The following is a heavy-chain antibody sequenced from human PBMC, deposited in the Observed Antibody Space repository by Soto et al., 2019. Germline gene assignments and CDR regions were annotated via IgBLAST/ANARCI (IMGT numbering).Heavy chain of an antibody. CDR1: GFTFSSYA. D-gene: IGHD6-19*01. V-gene: IGHV3-23*01. Sequence: GGSLRLSCAASGFTFSSYAMSWVRQAPGKGLEWVSAISGSGGSTYYADSVKGRFTISRDNSKNTLYLQMNSLRAEDTAVYYCAKDKGYGYSSGGSDYWGQGTLVTVSS. CDR2: ISGSGGST. J-gene: IGHJ4*02. CDR3: AKDKGYGYSSGGSDY.